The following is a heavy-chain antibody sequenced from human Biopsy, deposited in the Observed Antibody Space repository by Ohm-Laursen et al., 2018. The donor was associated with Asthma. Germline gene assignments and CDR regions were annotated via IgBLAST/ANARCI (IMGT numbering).Heavy chain of an antibody. Sequence: SDTLSLTCTVSGGSISSNFYYWGWIRQPPGKGLEWIGNIYKSGQVYYNPSLKSRVTISVDTSKNQFSLKLSSVTAADTAVYYCARAGQCSSTSCYNPGWFDPWGQGTLVTVSS. V-gene: IGHV4-39*07. CDR3: ARAGQCSSTSCYNPGWFDP. D-gene: IGHD2-2*01. J-gene: IGHJ5*02. CDR2: IYKSGQV. CDR1: GGSISSNFYY.